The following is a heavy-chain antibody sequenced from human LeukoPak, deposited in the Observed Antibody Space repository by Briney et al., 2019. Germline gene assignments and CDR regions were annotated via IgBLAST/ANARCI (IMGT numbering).Heavy chain of an antibody. D-gene: IGHD3-3*01. CDR2: IYTSGST. J-gene: IGHJ4*02. CDR1: GGSISSGSYY. Sequence: PSETLSLTCTVSGGSISSGSYYWSWIRQPAGKGLEWIGRIYTSGSTNYNPSLKSRVTISVDTSKNKFSLKLSSVTAADTAVYYCARGPYDFWSGYYRPFDYWCQGTLVTVSS. CDR3: ARGPYDFWSGYYRPFDY. V-gene: IGHV4-61*02.